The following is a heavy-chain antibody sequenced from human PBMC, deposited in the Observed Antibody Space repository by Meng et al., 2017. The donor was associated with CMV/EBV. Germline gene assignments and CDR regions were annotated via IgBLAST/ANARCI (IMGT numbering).Heavy chain of an antibody. CDR2: IRYDGSKE. J-gene: IGHJ6*02. Sequence: GESLKISCAASGFTFSSYGMHWVRQAPGKGLEWVAFIRYDGSKEDYGDSVQGRLTISRDNSKNTLYLQMNSLRADDTALYYCAKDSGGEGDMDVWGQGTTVTVSS. D-gene: IGHD3-10*01. CDR1: GFTFSSYG. CDR3: AKDSGGEGDMDV. V-gene: IGHV3-30*02.